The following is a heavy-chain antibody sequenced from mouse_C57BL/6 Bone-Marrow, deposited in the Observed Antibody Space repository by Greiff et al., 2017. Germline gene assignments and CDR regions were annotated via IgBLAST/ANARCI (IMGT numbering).Heavy chain of an antibody. V-gene: IGHV1-69*01. CDR3: ARERRDYYAMDY. Sequence: QVQLQQPGAELVMPGASVKLSCKASGYTFTSYWMHWVKQRPGQGLEWIGEIDPSDSYTNYNQKFKGKSTLTVDKSSSTAYMQLSSLTSEDSAVYYCARERRDYYAMDYWGQGTSVTVSS. CDR1: GYTFTSYW. CDR2: IDPSDSYT. J-gene: IGHJ4*01.